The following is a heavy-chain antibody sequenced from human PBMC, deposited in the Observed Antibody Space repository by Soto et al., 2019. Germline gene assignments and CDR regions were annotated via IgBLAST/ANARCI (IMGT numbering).Heavy chain of an antibody. CDR1: GFTFSDHY. Sequence: EVQLVESGGGLVQPGGSLRLSCAVSGFTFSDHYMDWVRQAPGKGLEWVGRSTDQAHSFNTVYAASVKGRFTISRDDSKKSLYLQMNSLKIEDTAVYYCVRATTKATRSPSVEYWGQGTLVTVSS. V-gene: IGHV3-72*01. J-gene: IGHJ4*02. CDR3: VRATTKATRSPSVEY. D-gene: IGHD1-1*01. CDR2: STDQAHSFNT.